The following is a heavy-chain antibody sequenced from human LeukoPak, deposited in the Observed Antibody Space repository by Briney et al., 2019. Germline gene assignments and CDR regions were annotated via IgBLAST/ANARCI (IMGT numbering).Heavy chain of an antibody. CDR2: IRSKANSYAT. CDR3: TRGVDTSGFY. Sequence: GGSLKLSCAASGFTFSGAAMHWVHQASGKGLEWVGRIRSKANSYATAYAASVKGRFTISRDDSKNTAYLQMNSLKIEDTAVYYCTRGVDTSGFYWGQGTLVTVSS. CDR1: GFTFSGAA. J-gene: IGHJ4*02. V-gene: IGHV3-73*01. D-gene: IGHD3-22*01.